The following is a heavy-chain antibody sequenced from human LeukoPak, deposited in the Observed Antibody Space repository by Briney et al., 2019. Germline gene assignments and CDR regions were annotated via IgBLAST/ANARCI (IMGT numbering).Heavy chain of an antibody. CDR2: MNPNSGNT. CDR3: ARVGDVDTAMAGGFDY. D-gene: IGHD5-18*01. V-gene: IGHV1-8*01. CDR1: GYTFTGYD. J-gene: IGHJ4*02. Sequence: GASVKVSCKASGYTFTGYDINWVRQATGQGLEWMGWMNPNSGNTGYAQKFQGRVTVTRNTSISTAYMELSSLRSEDTAVYYCARVGDVDTAMAGGFDYWGQGTLVTVSS.